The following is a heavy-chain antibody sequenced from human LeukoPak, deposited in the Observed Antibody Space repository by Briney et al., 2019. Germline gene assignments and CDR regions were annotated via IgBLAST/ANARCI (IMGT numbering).Heavy chain of an antibody. CDR3: MTLGVRFHRSGS. V-gene: IGHV3-21*01. J-gene: IGHJ4*02. D-gene: IGHD2-2*02. Sequence: GGSLRLSCAPSIHPHIKIRMNCVTQAPGKGLEWVSSISSNSAYIYYADSVKGRFTISRDNAKNSLNLQMNSLRAQAWVIVCYMTLGVRFHRSGSGGQGTLVAVSS. CDR2: ISSNSAYI. CDR1: IHPHIKIR.